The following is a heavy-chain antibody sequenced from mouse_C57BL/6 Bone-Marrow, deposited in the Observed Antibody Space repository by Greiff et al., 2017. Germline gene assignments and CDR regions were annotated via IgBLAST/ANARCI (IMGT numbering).Heavy chain of an antibody. CDR2: FYPGSGSI. D-gene: IGHD2-5*01. Sequence: QVQLKQSGAELVKPGASVKLSCKASGYTFTEYTIHWVKQRSGQGLEWIGWFYPGSGSIKYNEKFKDKATLTADKSSITVYMGLSRLTSEDSAVYFCARHEDGHYSNPWYFDYWGQGTTLTVSS. CDR1: GYTFTEYT. J-gene: IGHJ2*01. V-gene: IGHV1-62-2*01. CDR3: ARHEDGHYSNPWYFDY.